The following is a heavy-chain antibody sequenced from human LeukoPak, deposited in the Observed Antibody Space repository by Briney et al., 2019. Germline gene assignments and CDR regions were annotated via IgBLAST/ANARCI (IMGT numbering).Heavy chain of an antibody. V-gene: IGHV3-33*01. CDR2: IWSDSTNK. CDR1: GFTFSTYA. J-gene: IGHJ4*02. Sequence: KPGGSLRLSCAASGFTFSTYAMPWVRQAPGKGLEWVAVIWSDSTNKYYADSVRGRFTISRDNSKNTLYLQMSSLRAEDTAMYYCSRDRLTTVTTFHFDYWGQGTLVTVSS. D-gene: IGHD4-17*01. CDR3: SRDRLTTVTTFHFDY.